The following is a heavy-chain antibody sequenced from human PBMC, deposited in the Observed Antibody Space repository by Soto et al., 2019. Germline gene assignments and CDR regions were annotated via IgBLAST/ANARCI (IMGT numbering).Heavy chain of an antibody. CDR2: IHPGDSDT. CDR3: ARHNRYSSTWFEGWFDP. D-gene: IGHD6-13*01. J-gene: IGHJ5*02. Sequence: GESLQISCQGSGYSFTNYWVGWVRQIPGRGLEWMGIIHPGDSDTRYSPFFQGQVTIPADKSISTAYLQWSSLKASDTAMYYCARHNRYSSTWFEGWFDPWGQGTLVTVSS. CDR1: GYSFTNYW. V-gene: IGHV5-51*01.